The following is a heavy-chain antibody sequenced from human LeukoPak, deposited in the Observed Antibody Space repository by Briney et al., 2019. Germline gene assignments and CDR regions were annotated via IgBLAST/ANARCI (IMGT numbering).Heavy chain of an antibody. Sequence: PGGSLRLSCAASGFTFSSYAMSWVRQAPGKGLEWVSAISGSGGSTYYADSVKGRFTISRDNSKNTLYLQMNSLRAEDTAVYYCAKGKYSTIRGVSNFDYWGQGTLVTVPS. CDR1: GFTFSSYA. V-gene: IGHV3-23*01. CDR2: ISGSGGST. CDR3: AKGKYSTIRGVSNFDY. D-gene: IGHD6-6*01. J-gene: IGHJ4*02.